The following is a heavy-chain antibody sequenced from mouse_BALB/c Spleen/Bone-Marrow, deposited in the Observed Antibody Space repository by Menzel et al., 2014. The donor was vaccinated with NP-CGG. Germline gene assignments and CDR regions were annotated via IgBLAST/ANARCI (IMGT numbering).Heavy chain of an antibody. D-gene: IGHD1-2*01. Sequence: EVQRVESGAELVKPGASVKLSCTASGFNIKDTYMHWVNQRPEQGLEWIGRIDLANGNTKYDPKFQGKATITADTSSNTAYLQLNSLTSEDTAVYYCARGGTTATWYFDVWGAGTTVT. CDR3: ARGGTTATWYFDV. CDR1: GFNIKDTY. V-gene: IGHV14-3*02. CDR2: IDLANGNT. J-gene: IGHJ1*01.